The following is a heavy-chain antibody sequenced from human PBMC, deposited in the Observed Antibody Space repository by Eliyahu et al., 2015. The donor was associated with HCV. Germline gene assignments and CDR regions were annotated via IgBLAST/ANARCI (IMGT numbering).Heavy chain of an antibody. CDR2: IYYSGRT. Sequence: QAHLQESGPGLVKPSQTLSLTCTVSVSGGXISSRXPYXSWFRQPXGKGLEWIGYIYYSGRTDYNPSLKSRVTISIDTSKNQFSLRLNSVTAADTAVYYCARRVRVFCGSAGCYGAFDPWGQGTLVTVSS. J-gene: IGHJ5*02. D-gene: IGHD2-2*01. CDR3: ARRVRVFCGSAGCYGAFDP. V-gene: IGHV4-31*03. CDR1: GGXISSRXPY.